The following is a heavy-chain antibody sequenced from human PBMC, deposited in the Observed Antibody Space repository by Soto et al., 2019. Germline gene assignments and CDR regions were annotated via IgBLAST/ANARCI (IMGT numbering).Heavy chain of an antibody. CDR2: INHSGST. Sequence: QVQLQQWGAGLLKPSETLSLTCAVYGGSFSGYYWSWIRPPPGKGLEWSGEINHSGSTNYNPSLKSRVTISVDTSKNQFSLKLSSVTAADTAVYYCARGKNVETMVRGVIMGAFDIWCQGTMVTVSS. CDR1: GGSFSGYY. J-gene: IGHJ3*02. CDR3: ARGKNVETMVRGVIMGAFDI. V-gene: IGHV4-34*01. D-gene: IGHD3-10*01.